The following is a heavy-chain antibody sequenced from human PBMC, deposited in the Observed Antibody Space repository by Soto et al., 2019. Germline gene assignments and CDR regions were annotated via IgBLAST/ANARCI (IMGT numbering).Heavy chain of an antibody. CDR2: INPSGGST. V-gene: IGHV1-46*01. D-gene: IGHD2-2*01. J-gene: IGHJ6*02. Sequence: ASVKVSCKASGYTFTSYYMHWVRQAPGQGLEWMGIINPSGGSTSYAQKFQGRVTMTRDTSTSTVYMELSSLRSEDTAVYYCARDRSQTVLDGQPYYYYYYGMDVWGQGTTVTVSS. CDR1: GYTFTSYY. CDR3: ARDRSQTVLDGQPYYYYYYGMDV.